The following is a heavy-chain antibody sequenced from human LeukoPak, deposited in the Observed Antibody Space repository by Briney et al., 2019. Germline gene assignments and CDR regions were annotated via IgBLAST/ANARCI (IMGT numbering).Heavy chain of an antibody. J-gene: IGHJ3*02. CDR2: IYHSGST. Sequence: SGTLSLTCAVSGASISSSNWWSWVRQPPGKGLEWIGEIYHSGSTNYNPSLKCRVTISVDKSKNQFSLKLSSVTAADTAVYYCARSTWFGELLIGFDIWGQGTMVTVSS. D-gene: IGHD3-10*01. CDR3: ARSTWFGELLIGFDI. CDR1: GASISSSNW. V-gene: IGHV4-4*02.